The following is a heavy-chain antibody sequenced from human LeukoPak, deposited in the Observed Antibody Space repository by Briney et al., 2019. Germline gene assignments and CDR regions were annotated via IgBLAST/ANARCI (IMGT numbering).Heavy chain of an antibody. Sequence: GRSLRLSCAASGFTFDDYAMHWVRQAPGKGLEWVSGICWNSGSIGYADSVKGRFTISRDNAKNSLYLQMNTLRAEDTALYYCAKDMSSSSWYGGGFFDYWGQGTLVTVSS. CDR3: AKDMSSSSWYGGGFFDY. CDR1: GFTFDDYA. J-gene: IGHJ4*02. CDR2: ICWNSGSI. D-gene: IGHD6-13*01. V-gene: IGHV3-9*01.